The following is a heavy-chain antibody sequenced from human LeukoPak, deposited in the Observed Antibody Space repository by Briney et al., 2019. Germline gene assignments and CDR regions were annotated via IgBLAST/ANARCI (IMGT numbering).Heavy chain of an antibody. J-gene: IGHJ4*02. CDR2: INPDNGGT. V-gene: IGHV1-2*02. CDR3: ARDPSNSGYDYLYYFDY. D-gene: IGHD5-12*01. CDR1: GYTFTGYY. Sequence: ASVKVSCKASGYTFTGYYIHWVRQAPGQGLEWMGWINPDNGGTNYAQKFQGRVTMTRDMSISTAYMELSRLRSDDTAVYYCARDPSNSGYDYLYYFDYWGQGTLVTVSS.